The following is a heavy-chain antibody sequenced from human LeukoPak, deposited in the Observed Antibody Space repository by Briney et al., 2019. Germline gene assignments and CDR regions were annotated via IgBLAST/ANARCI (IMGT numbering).Heavy chain of an antibody. Sequence: GASVKVSCKASGYTFTGYYMHWVRQAPGQGLEWMGWINPNSGGTNYAQKFQGRVTMTRDTSISTAYMELSRLRSDGTAVYYCARDRSSTSSYYYYYGMDVWGQGTTVTVSS. CDR2: INPNSGGT. D-gene: IGHD2-2*01. CDR3: ARDRSSTSSYYYYYGMDV. V-gene: IGHV1-2*02. J-gene: IGHJ6*02. CDR1: GYTFTGYY.